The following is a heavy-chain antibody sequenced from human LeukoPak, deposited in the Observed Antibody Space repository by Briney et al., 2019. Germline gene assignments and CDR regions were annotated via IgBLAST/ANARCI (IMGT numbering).Heavy chain of an antibody. CDR3: ARDRGYYGDSTDWFDP. J-gene: IGHJ5*02. Sequence: ASVKVSCKASGYTFTSYGISWVRQAPGQGLEWMGWISAYNGNTNYAQKLQGRVTMTTDTSTSTAYMGLRSLRSDDTAVYYCARDRGYYGDSTDWFDPWGQGTLVTVSS. V-gene: IGHV1-18*01. D-gene: IGHD4-17*01. CDR2: ISAYNGNT. CDR1: GYTFTSYG.